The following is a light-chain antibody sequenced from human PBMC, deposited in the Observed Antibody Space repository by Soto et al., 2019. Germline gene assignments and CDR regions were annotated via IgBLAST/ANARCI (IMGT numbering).Light chain of an antibody. CDR2: GAS. J-gene: IGKJ5*01. CDR1: QSVSSSY. V-gene: IGKV3-20*01. Sequence: GLTQSPGTLSLYPGERATLSCRASQSVSSSYLAWYQQKPGQAPRLLIYGASSRATGIPDRFSGSGSGTDFTLTISRLEPEDFAVYYCQQYGSSPTTFGQGTRLEIK. CDR3: QQYGSSPTT.